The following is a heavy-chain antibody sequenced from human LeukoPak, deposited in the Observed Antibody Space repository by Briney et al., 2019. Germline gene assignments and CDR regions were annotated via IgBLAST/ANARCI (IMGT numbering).Heavy chain of an antibody. V-gene: IGHV3-48*01. J-gene: IGHJ4*02. CDR2: ISSSSSTI. Sequence: GGSLRLSCAASGFTFSSYSMNWVRQAPGKGLEWVSYISSSSSTIYYADSVKGRFTTSRDNAKNSLYLQMNSLRAEDTAVYYCARNGVLLWFGEPKPDYYFDYWGQGTLVTVSS. CDR3: ARNGVLLWFGEPKPDYYFDY. D-gene: IGHD3-10*01. CDR1: GFTFSSYS.